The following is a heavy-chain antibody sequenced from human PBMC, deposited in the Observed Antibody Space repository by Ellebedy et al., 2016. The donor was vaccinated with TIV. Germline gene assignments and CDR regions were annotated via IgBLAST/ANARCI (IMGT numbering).Heavy chain of an antibody. CDR1: GYTFTSYD. CDR3: VVVPAATYYYYYMDV. CDR2: MNPNSGNT. D-gene: IGHD2-2*01. V-gene: IGHV1-8*01. Sequence: ASVKVSXXASGYTFTSYDINWVRQATGQGLEWMGWMNPNSGNTGYAQKFQGRVTMTRNTSISTAYMELSSLRSEDTAVYYCVVVPAATYYYYYMDVWGKGTTVTVSS. J-gene: IGHJ6*03.